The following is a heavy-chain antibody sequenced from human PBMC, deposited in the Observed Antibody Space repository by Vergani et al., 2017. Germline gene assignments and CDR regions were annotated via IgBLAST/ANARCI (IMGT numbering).Heavy chain of an antibody. Sequence: EVQLVESGGGLVQPGRSLRLSCAASGFTFDDYAMHWVRQAPGKGLEWVSGISWNSGSIGYADSVKGRFTISRDNAKNSLYLQMNSLRAEDTALYYCARCAAVAGNEGVDYWGQGTLVTVSS. D-gene: IGHD6-19*01. CDR3: ARCAAVAGNEGVDY. V-gene: IGHV3-9*01. CDR2: ISWNSGSI. J-gene: IGHJ4*02. CDR1: GFTFDDYA.